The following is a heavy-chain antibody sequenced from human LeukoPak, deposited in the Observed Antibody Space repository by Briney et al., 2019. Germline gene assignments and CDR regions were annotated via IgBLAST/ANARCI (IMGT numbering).Heavy chain of an antibody. V-gene: IGHV3-30*02. CDR3: AKPQYYLPYQGAFDI. D-gene: IGHD3-10*01. J-gene: IGHJ3*02. CDR1: GFTFSSYG. CDR2: IWYGGSNK. Sequence: GGSLRLSSAASGFTFSSYGMHWVRQAPGKGLEWVAVIWYGGSNKYYADSVKGRFTISRDNSKNTLYLQMNSLRAEDTAVYYCAKPQYYLPYQGAFDIWGQGTMVTVSS.